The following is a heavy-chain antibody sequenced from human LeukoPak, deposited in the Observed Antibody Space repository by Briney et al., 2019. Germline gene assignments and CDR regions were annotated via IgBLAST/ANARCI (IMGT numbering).Heavy chain of an antibody. Sequence: PGGSLRLSCAASGFTFSSYWMHWVRQAPGKGVVWVSRINSDGSSTSYADSVKGRFTISRDNAKNTLYLQMNSLRAEDTAVYYCARAPQIFGVVRDDYWGQGTLVTVSS. CDR1: GFTFSSYW. CDR2: INSDGSST. CDR3: ARAPQIFGVVRDDY. D-gene: IGHD3-3*01. J-gene: IGHJ4*02. V-gene: IGHV3-74*01.